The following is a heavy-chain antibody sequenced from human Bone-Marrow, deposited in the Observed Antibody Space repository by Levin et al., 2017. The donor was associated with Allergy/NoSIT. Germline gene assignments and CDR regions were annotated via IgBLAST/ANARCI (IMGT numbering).Heavy chain of an antibody. D-gene: IGHD3-22*01. Sequence: SGPTLVKPTETLTLTCTLSGFSLTTSGVCVNWIRQPPGKALEWLARIDWDDDKDYRSSLRSRLSISTDTSKNQVVLTLTNMDPVDTATYYCAREYCDGSGYYKWGFDPWGQGTLVTVSS. V-gene: IGHV2-70*11. J-gene: IGHJ5*02. CDR3: AREYCDGSGYYKWGFDP. CDR1: GFSLTTSGVC. CDR2: IDWDDDK.